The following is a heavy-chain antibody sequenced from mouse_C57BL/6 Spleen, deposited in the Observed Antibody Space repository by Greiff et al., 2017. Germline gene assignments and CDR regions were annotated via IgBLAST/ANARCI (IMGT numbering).Heavy chain of an antibody. V-gene: IGHV1-18*01. Sequence: EVKLQESGPELVKPGASVKIPCKASGYTFTDYNMDWVKQSHGKSLEWIGDINPNNGGTIYNQKFKGKATLTVDKSSSTAYMELRSLTSEDTAVYYCARERVTRFAYWGQGTLVTVSA. CDR1: GYTFTDYN. CDR3: ARERVTRFAY. J-gene: IGHJ3*01. CDR2: INPNNGGT. D-gene: IGHD2-13*01.